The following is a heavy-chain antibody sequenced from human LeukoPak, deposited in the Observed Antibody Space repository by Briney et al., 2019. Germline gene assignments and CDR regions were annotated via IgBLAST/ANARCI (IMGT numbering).Heavy chain of an antibody. J-gene: IGHJ3*02. D-gene: IGHD1-26*01. CDR2: ISYDGSNK. CDR3: ARAGGSYYPAFDI. V-gene: IGHV3-30*04. Sequence: GGSLRLSCAASGFTFSSYAMHWVRQAPGKGLEWVAVISYDGSNKYYADSVKGRFTISRDNSKNTLYLQMNSLRAEDTAVYYCARAGGSYYPAFDIWGQGTMVTVSS. CDR1: GFTFSSYA.